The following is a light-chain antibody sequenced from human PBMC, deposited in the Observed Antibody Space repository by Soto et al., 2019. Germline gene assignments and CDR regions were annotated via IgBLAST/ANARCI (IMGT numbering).Light chain of an antibody. CDR2: DAS. V-gene: IGKV3-11*01. Sequence: EIVLTQSPATLSVSPGERATLSCRASQSVSSYLAWYQQKPGQAPRLLIYDASNRATGIPARFSGSGSGTDFTLTISSLQSEDFAVYYCQHYSNWPPDTFGQGTKVDIK. CDR3: QHYSNWPPDT. J-gene: IGKJ2*01. CDR1: QSVSSY.